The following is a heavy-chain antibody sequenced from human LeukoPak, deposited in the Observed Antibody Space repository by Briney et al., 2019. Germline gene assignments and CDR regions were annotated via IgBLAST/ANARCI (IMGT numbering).Heavy chain of an antibody. CDR3: VRDWDHFDFDS. J-gene: IGHJ5*01. V-gene: IGHV3-74*01. CDR1: GFTFSNYW. CDR2: IKGDGSHT. D-gene: IGHD3-9*01. Sequence: GGSLRLSCAAFGFTFSNYWMHWVRRAPGKGLVWVSRIKGDGSHTIYADSVKGRFTISRDNAKNTLYLQMKSLRAEDTAVYYCVRDWDHFDFDSWGQGTLVTVSS.